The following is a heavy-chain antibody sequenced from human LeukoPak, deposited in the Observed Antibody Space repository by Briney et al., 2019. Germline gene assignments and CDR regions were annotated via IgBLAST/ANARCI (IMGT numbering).Heavy chain of an antibody. Sequence: ASVKVSCKASGYTFTSYAMYWVRQAPGQGLEWMGWINTNTGNPTYAQGFTGRFVFSLDTSVSTAYLQISSLKAEDTAVYYCARDVDPRSIAAAMNDYWGQGTLVTVSS. CDR1: GYTFTSYA. CDR2: INTNTGNP. J-gene: IGHJ4*02. D-gene: IGHD6-13*01. V-gene: IGHV7-4-1*02. CDR3: ARDVDPRSIAAAMNDY.